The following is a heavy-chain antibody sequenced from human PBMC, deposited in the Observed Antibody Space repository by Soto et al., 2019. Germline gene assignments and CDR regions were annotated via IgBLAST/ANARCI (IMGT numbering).Heavy chain of an antibody. CDR1: GGSVSSGSYY. J-gene: IGHJ4*02. CDR2: VYYSGST. Sequence: PSETLSLTCTVSGGSVSSGSYYWSWIRQPPGKGLEWIGYVYYSGSTNYNPSLKSRVTISVDTSKNQFSLKLSSVTAADTAVYYCARVVGGNYPLGYLDYWGQGTLVTVSS. D-gene: IGHD1-26*01. CDR3: ARVVGGNYPLGYLDY. V-gene: IGHV4-61*01.